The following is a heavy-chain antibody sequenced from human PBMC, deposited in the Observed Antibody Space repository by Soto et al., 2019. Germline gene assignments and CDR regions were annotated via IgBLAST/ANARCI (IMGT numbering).Heavy chain of an antibody. D-gene: IGHD5-12*01. CDR2: IKQDGSEK. Sequence: EVQLVESGGGLVQTGGSLRLSCAASGFAFSTYWMTWVRQAPGKGLEWVANIKQDGSEKYYVDSVKGRFTISRDNAKNCLYLHMMSLRAEDTAVYYCARDPSIVATMGSIYYYYGMDVWGQGTTVTVSS. CDR3: ARDPSIVATMGSIYYYYGMDV. CDR1: GFAFSTYW. J-gene: IGHJ6*02. V-gene: IGHV3-7*01.